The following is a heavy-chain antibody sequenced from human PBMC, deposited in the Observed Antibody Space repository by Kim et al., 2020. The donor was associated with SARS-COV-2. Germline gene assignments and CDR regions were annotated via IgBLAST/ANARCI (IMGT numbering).Heavy chain of an antibody. CDR3: TRDSEYGGGYLDY. CDR2: ISTSNGNT. V-gene: IGHV1-18*01. D-gene: IGHD3-16*02. CDR1: GYTFTSFG. Sequence: ASVKVSCKASGYTFTSFGITWVRQPPGQGLEWMGWISTSNGNTNFAPKFRDRVTMTTDTSTSTAHMDLRSLRSDDTAVYYCTRDSEYGGGYLDYWGQGTLVTVSS. J-gene: IGHJ4*02.